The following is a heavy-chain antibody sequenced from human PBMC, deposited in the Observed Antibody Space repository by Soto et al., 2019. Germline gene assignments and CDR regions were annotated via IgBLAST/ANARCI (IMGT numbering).Heavy chain of an antibody. J-gene: IGHJ6*02. CDR1: GGNFNSHA. CDR2: IVPFFKGT. D-gene: IGHD3-16*01. CDR3: ARDVPLNYYDSTYYYYALDV. V-gene: IGHV1-69*01. Sequence: QVQLVQSGAEVKKPGSSVKVSCKASGGNFNSHAISWVRQAPGQGLEWMGGIVPFFKGTKYAEKFQGRVTITADESTSTAYMDLRSLRSEDTAVYYCARDVPLNYYDSTYYYYALDVWGQGTTVTVSS.